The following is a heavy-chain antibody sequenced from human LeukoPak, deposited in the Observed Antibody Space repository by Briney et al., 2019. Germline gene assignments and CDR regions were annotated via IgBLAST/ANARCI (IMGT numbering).Heavy chain of an antibody. CDR2: MNPNSGNT. CDR3: ARGYSYGPYYYYMDV. V-gene: IGHV1-8*01. CDR1: GYTFTSYD. D-gene: IGHD5-18*01. J-gene: IGHJ6*03. Sequence: ASVKVSCKASGYTFTSYDINWVRQATGQGLEWMGWMNPNSGNTGYAQKFQGRVNMTRNTSIRTAYMELSSLRSEDTAVYYCARGYSYGPYYYYMDVWGKGTTVTVSS.